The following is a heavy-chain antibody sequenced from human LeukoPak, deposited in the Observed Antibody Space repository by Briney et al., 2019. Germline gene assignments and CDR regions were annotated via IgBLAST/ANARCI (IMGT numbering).Heavy chain of an antibody. CDR2: ISSSGGST. CDR3: AKDLVTGSLDY. D-gene: IGHD3-10*01. CDR1: GFTFSIYW. J-gene: IGHJ4*02. Sequence: GGSLRLSCADSGFTFSIYWMHWVRQAPGKGQMWVSSISSSGGSTYYADSVRGRFTISRDNSKNTLYLQMNSLRAEDTAIYYCAKDLVTGSLDYWGQGTLVTVSS. V-gene: IGHV3-23*01.